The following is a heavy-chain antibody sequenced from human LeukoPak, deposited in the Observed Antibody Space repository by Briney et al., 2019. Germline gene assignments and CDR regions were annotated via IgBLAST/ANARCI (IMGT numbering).Heavy chain of an antibody. V-gene: IGHV3-48*01. Sequence: GGSLRLSCAASGFTFSSYAMHWVRQAPGKGLEWVSYITSSSSIIYYADSVKGRFSISRDNAKNSLYLQMNSLRAEDTAVYYCAKAAGQWLDRAFDYWGQGTLVTVSS. J-gene: IGHJ4*02. CDR2: ITSSSSII. CDR3: AKAAGQWLDRAFDY. D-gene: IGHD6-19*01. CDR1: GFTFSSYA.